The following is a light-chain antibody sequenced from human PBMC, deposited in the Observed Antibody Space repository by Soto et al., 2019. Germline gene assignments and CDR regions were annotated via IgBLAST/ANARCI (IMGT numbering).Light chain of an antibody. CDR2: GAS. V-gene: IGKV3-15*01. J-gene: IGKJ2*01. Sequence: EIVMTQSPATLSVSPGERATLSCRASQSVSSNLAWYQQKPGHAPRLLIYGASNRATGIPARFSGSGSGTEFTLTISSLQSEDFAVYYCQQYNNWPPYTFGQGTKLEIK. CDR1: QSVSSN. CDR3: QQYNNWPPYT.